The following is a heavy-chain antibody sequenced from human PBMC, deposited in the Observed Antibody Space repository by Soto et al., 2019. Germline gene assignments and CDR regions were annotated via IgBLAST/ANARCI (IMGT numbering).Heavy chain of an antibody. V-gene: IGHV1-8*01. D-gene: IGHD3-10*01. CDR2: MNPSSGNT. CDR3: ASSWFGELYYGMDV. Sequence: ASVKVSCKASRYTFTSYDINWVRQATGQGLEWMGWMNPSSGNTGYAQKFQGRVTMTRNTSISTAYMELSSLRSEDTAVYYCASSWFGELYYGMDVWGQGTTVTVSS. J-gene: IGHJ6*02. CDR1: RYTFTSYD.